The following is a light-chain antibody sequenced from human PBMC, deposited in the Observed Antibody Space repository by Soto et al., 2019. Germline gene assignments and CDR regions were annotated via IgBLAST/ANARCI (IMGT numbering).Light chain of an antibody. CDR3: QQTYSTPPT. J-gene: IGKJ1*01. CDR2: SAS. Sequence: DMQMTQSPSSLSASVGVSITISCRAIHHINNYLNWYQHKPGKAPELLIFSASSLQSGVPSRFSGSGSGTDFTLTIGSLQREDFATYFCQQTYSTPPTFGQGTKVDIK. CDR1: HHINNY. V-gene: IGKV1-39*01.